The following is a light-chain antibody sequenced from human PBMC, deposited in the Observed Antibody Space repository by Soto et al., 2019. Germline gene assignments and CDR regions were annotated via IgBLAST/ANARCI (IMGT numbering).Light chain of an antibody. CDR3: QQSYSTSIT. J-gene: IGKJ5*01. CDR1: QNIRTY. V-gene: IGKV1-39*01. CDR2: SAS. Sequence: DIQMTQSPSSLSASVGDRVTITCRASQNIRTYLSWYQHKPEQAPKLLIYSASNLHSGVPSRFSGGGSGTDFTLTISSVQPEDFATYFCQQSYSTSITFGQGTRLETK.